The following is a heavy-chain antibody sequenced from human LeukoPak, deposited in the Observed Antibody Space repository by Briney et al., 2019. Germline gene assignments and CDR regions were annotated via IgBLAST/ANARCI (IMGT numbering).Heavy chain of an antibody. D-gene: IGHD6-19*01. J-gene: IGHJ4*02. CDR2: IIPIFGIA. Sequence: EASVKVSCKASGGTFSSYAISWVRQAPGQGLEWMGRIIPIFGIANYAQKFQGRVTITADKSTSTAYMELSSLRSEDTAVYCCTVAGTGMLDYWGQGTLVTVSS. V-gene: IGHV1-69*04. CDR3: TVAGTGMLDY. CDR1: GGTFSSYA.